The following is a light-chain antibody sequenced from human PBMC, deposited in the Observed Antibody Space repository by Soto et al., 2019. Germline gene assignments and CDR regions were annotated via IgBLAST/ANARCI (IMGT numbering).Light chain of an antibody. CDR1: SSDVGGYNY. J-gene: IGLJ1*01. Sequence: QSALTQPRSVSGSPGQSVTISCTGTSSDVGGYNYVSWYQQHPGKAPKLMIYEVNKRPSGVPDRFSGSKSGNTASLTVSGLQVEDEADYYCSSYAGSSNVFGTGTKVTVL. CDR2: EVN. V-gene: IGLV2-8*01. CDR3: SSYAGSSNV.